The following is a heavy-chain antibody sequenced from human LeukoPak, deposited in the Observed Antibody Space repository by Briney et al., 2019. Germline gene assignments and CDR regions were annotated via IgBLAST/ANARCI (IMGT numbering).Heavy chain of an antibody. CDR2: MNPNSGNT. Sequence: ASVKVSCKASGYTFTSYDINWVRQATGQGLEWMGWMNPNSGNTGYAQKFQGRVTMTRNTSISTAYMELSRLRSDDTAVYYCARVSSGYYYMFDYWGQGTLVTVSS. J-gene: IGHJ4*02. V-gene: IGHV1-8*01. CDR3: ARVSSGYYYMFDY. D-gene: IGHD3-22*01. CDR1: GYTFTSYD.